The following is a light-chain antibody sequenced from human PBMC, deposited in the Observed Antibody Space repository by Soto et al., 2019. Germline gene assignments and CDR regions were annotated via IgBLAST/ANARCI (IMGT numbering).Light chain of an antibody. CDR1: QAIGNY. J-gene: IGKJ2*01. V-gene: IGKV1-27*01. CDR3: QQSYRTPHT. Sequence: DIQVTQFPSSLSASVGDRITITCRASQAIGNYLAWYQQKPGKVPKLLIYAASTLQPGVPSRFSGSRSGTDFTLTVSSLQPEDVATYYCQQSYRTPHTFGQGTKLETK. CDR2: AAS.